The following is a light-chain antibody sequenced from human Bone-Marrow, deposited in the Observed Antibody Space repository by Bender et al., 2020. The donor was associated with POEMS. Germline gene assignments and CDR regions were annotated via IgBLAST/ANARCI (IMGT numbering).Light chain of an antibody. Sequence: SYELTQPPSLSVSPGQTASITCSGDKLGDKYASWYQQKPGQSPVLVIYQDSKRPSGIPERFSGSNSGNTATLTISATQAIDEADFYCQSYDSSLSGSVFGGGTKLTVL. CDR1: KLGDKY. CDR2: QDS. J-gene: IGLJ3*02. V-gene: IGLV3-1*01. CDR3: QSYDSSLSGSV.